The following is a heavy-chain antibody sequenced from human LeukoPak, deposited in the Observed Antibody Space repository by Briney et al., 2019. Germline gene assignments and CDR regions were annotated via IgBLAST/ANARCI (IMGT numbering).Heavy chain of an antibody. J-gene: IGHJ4*02. V-gene: IGHV4-38-2*01. CDR1: GYSISSGYY. D-gene: IGHD3-22*01. CDR2: IYHSGST. Sequence: SETLSLTCAVSGYSISSGYYWGWIRQPPGKGLEWIGSIYHSGSTYYNPSLKSRVTISVDTSKNQSSLKLSSVTASDTAVYYCASGVVVISSGDYWGQGTLVTVSS. CDR3: ASGVVVISSGDY.